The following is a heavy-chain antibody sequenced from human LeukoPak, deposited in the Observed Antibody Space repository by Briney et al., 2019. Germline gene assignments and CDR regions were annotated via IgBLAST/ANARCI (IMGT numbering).Heavy chain of an antibody. CDR2: NSYSGST. D-gene: IGHD6-13*01. CDR1: GGSMRSYY. J-gene: IGHJ4*02. V-gene: IGHV4-59*01. Sequence: KSSETLSLTCTVSGGSMRSYYWSWIRQPPEKALEWIGYNSYSGSTNYNPSLKSRVTISVDTSKNQFSLKLSSVTAADTAVYYCATNIVAGGTASYFDYWGQGTLVNVSS. CDR3: ATNIVAGGTASYFDY.